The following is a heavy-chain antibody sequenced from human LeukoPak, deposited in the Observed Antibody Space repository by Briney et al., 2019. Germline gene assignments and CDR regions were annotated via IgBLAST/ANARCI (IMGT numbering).Heavy chain of an antibody. CDR2: IYNSGST. CDR1: GGSISGYY. CDR3: ARAAHYSSRNFDF. V-gene: IGHV4-59*01. Sequence: SETLSLTCSVSGGSISGYYWSWIRQPPGKGPEWIGYIYNSGSTNYNPFLKSRVTISVVTSKNQLSLKLKSVTAADTAVYYCARAAHYSSRNFDFWGQGTLVTVSS. D-gene: IGHD6-13*01. J-gene: IGHJ4*02.